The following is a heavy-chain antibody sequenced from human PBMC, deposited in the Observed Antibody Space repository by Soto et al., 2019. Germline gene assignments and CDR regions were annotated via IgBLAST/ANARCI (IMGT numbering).Heavy chain of an antibody. Sequence: PGGSLRLSCAASGFSFSTYEMNWVRQAPGKGLEWVSYISKSGIDIYYADSVKGRFTISRDNANNSLYLQMNSLRAEDTAVYYCAPRKYGSFNIGAFGIWGQGTMVTVSS. CDR2: ISKSGIDI. D-gene: IGHD1-26*01. CDR1: GFSFSTYE. CDR3: APRKYGSFNIGAFGI. J-gene: IGHJ3*02. V-gene: IGHV3-48*03.